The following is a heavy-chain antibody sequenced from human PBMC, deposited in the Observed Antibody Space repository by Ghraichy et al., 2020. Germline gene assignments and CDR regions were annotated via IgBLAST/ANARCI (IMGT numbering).Heavy chain of an antibody. D-gene: IGHD6-19*01. CDR1: GFTFSDYY. CDR3: ARAKERYSSGWYVEYYYYGMDV. Sequence: LSLTCAASGFTFSDYYMSWIRQAPGKGLEWVSYISSSGSTIYYADSVKGRFTISRDNAKNSLYLQMNSLRAEDTAVYYCARAKERYSSGWYVEYYYYGMDVWGQGTTVTVSS. CDR2: ISSSGSTI. J-gene: IGHJ6*02. V-gene: IGHV3-11*01.